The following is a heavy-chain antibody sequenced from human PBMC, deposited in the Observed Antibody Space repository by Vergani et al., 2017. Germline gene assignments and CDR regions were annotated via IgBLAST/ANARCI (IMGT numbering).Heavy chain of an antibody. Sequence: QITLKESGPTLVKPTQTLTLTCTFSGFSLSTSGVGVGWIRQPPGKALEWLAHIFSNDEKSYSTSLKSRLTISKDTSKSQVVLTMTNMDPVDTATYYCARDDYGDYGFAYFQHWGQGTLVTVSS. J-gene: IGHJ1*01. D-gene: IGHD4-17*01. CDR2: IFSNDEK. CDR3: ARDDYGDYGFAYFQH. V-gene: IGHV2-26*01. CDR1: GFSLSTSGVG.